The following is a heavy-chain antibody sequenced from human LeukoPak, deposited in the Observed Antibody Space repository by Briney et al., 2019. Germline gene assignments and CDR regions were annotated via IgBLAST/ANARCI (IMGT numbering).Heavy chain of an antibody. CDR2: IIPILGIA. Sequence: SVKVSCKASGGTFSSYAISWVRQAPGQGLEWMGRIIPILGIANYAQKFQGRVTITADKSTSTAYMELSSLRSEDTAVYYCARDAYSGSYYVYWGQGTLVTVSS. D-gene: IGHD1-26*01. J-gene: IGHJ4*02. CDR3: ARDAYSGSYYVY. CDR1: GGTFSSYA. V-gene: IGHV1-69*04.